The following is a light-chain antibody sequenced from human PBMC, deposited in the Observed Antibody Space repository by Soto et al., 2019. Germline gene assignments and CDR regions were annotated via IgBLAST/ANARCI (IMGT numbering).Light chain of an antibody. CDR1: RSVDKW. CDR3: QHYNSYSEA. V-gene: IGKV1-5*03. J-gene: IGKJ1*01. Sequence: DIQMTQSPSTLSASLGDRVTIICRASRSVDKWLAWYQQKPGKAPKLLIYKASTLKSGVPSRFSGSGSGTEFTLTISSLQPDDFATYYCQHYNSYSEAFGQGTKVDIK. CDR2: KAS.